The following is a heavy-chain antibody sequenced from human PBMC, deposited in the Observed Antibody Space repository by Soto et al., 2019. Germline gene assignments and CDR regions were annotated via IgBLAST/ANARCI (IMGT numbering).Heavy chain of an antibody. CDR2: INHSGGT. V-gene: IGHV4-34*01. J-gene: IGHJ5*02. Sequence: LSLTCAVYGGSFSGYYWSWIRQPPGKGLEWIGEINHSGGTNYNPSLKSRVTISVDTSKNQFSLKLSSVTAADTAVYYCARGQGIVVVPAACSWFDPWGQGTLVTVSS. CDR1: GGSFSGYY. CDR3: ARGQGIVVVPAACSWFDP. D-gene: IGHD2-2*01.